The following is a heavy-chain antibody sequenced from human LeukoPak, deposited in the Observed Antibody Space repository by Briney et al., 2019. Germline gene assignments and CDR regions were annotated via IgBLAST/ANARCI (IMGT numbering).Heavy chain of an antibody. CDR1: GYTFTGYY. CDR3: ARVWNSATTGEGGY. V-gene: IGHV1-2*02. D-gene: IGHD1-26*01. J-gene: IGHJ4*02. CDR2: INPNSGGT. Sequence: GASVKVSCKASGYTFTGYYMHWVRQAPGQGLEWMGWINPNSGGTNYAQKFQGRVTMTRDTSISTAYMELSRLRSDDTAVYYCARVWNSATTGEGGYWGQGTLVTVSS.